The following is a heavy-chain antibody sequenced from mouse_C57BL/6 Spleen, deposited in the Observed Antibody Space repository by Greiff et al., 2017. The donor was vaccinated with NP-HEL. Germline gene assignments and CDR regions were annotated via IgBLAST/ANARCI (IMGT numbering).Heavy chain of an antibody. J-gene: IGHJ4*01. CDR3: ARGESNYGDYYAMDY. D-gene: IGHD2-5*01. Sequence: EVQLVQSEGGLVQPGSSMQLSCTASGFTFSDSYMAWVRQVPEKGLEWVANLNYDGSSTYYLDSLKSRFIISRDNAKNILYLQMSSLKSEDTATYDCARGESNYGDYYAMDYWGQGTSVTVSS. V-gene: IGHV5-16*01. CDR1: GFTFSDSY. CDR2: LNYDGSST.